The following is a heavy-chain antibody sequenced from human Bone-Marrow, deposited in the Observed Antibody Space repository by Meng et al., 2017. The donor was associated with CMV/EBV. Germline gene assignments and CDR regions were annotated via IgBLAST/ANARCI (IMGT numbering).Heavy chain of an antibody. J-gene: IGHJ5*02. D-gene: IGHD3-3*01. Sequence: SETLSLTCAVYGGSFSGYYWSWIRQPPGKGLEWIGEINHSGSTNYNPSLKSRVTISVDTSKNQFSLKLSSVTAADTAVYYCAREVSDFWSGYGVNWFDPWGQGTLVTVSS. CDR1: GGSFSGYY. CDR3: AREVSDFWSGYGVNWFDP. V-gene: IGHV4-34*01. CDR2: INHSGST.